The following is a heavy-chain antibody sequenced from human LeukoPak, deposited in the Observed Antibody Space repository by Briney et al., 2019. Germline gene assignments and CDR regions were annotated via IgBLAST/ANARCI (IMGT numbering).Heavy chain of an antibody. V-gene: IGHV4-59*11. D-gene: IGHD4-17*01. CDR2: IYYSGST. Sequence: SETLSLTCSVSGGSISSHYWSWLRQPPGKGLEGIGYIYYSGSTKYNPSLKSRVTISVDTSKNQFSLKLSSVTAADTAVYYCARGGTTVTPGLLWFDPWGQGTLVTGSS. CDR3: ARGGTTVTPGLLWFDP. CDR1: GGSISSHY. J-gene: IGHJ5*02.